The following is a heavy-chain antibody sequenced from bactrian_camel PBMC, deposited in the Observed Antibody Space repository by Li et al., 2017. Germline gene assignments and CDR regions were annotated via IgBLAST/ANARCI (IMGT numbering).Heavy chain of an antibody. CDR2: INSGGGST. CDR3: AVANWWNQPRPDSPMDRGEVGY. J-gene: IGHJ4*01. Sequence: VQLVESGGDLVQPGGSLRLSCAASGFTFRSADMSWVRQAPGKTLEWVSGINSGGGSTYYVDFVKGRFTISRDNAKNTLYLQMKDLKPEDTAMYYCAVANWWNQPRPDSPMDRGEVGYWGQGTQVTVS. D-gene: IGHD7*01. V-gene: IGHV3S40*01. CDR1: GFTFRSAD.